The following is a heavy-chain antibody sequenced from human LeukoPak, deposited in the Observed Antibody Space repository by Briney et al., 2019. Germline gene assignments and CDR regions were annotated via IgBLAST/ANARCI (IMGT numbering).Heavy chain of an antibody. CDR3: ARDRIAARNHDAFDI. D-gene: IGHD6-6*01. CDR1: GGTFSSYA. J-gene: IGHJ3*02. V-gene: IGHV1-69*01. Sequence: ASVKVSCKASGGTFSSYAISWVRQAPGQGLKWMGGIIPIFGTANYAQKFQGRVTITADESTSTAYMELSSLRSEDTAVYYCARDRIAARNHDAFDIWGQGTMVTVSS. CDR2: IIPIFGTA.